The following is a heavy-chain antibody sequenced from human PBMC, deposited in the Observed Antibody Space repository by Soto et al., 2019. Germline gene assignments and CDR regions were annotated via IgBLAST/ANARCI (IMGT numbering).Heavy chain of an antibody. CDR2: INPNSGNT. V-gene: IGHV1-8*01. CDR3: ASTGYCSGGSCYARYFDL. J-gene: IGHJ2*01. CDR1: GYTFTSYD. Sequence: QVQLVQSGAEVKKPGASVKVSCKASGYTFTSYDINWVRQATGQGLEWMGWINPNSGNTGYAQKFQGRVTMTRNTSISTAYMELSSLRSEDTAVYYCASTGYCSGGSCYARYFDLWGRGTLVTVSS. D-gene: IGHD2-15*01.